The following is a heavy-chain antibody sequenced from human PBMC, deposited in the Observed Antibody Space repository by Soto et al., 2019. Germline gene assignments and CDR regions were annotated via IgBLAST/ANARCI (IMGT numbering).Heavy chain of an antibody. CDR1: GYTFNNYG. J-gene: IGHJ3*02. CDR3: VRELLWFGESSWEDTFDI. CDR2: IGAYNGDT. Sequence: QVQLVQSGVEVKKPGASVTVSCKASGYTFNNYGLSWVRQAPGQGLEWMGWIGAYNGDTNYAQILRGRVTLTTDTSTSTVYMELRSLREDDTAMYYCVRELLWFGESSWEDTFDIWGQGTMVTVSS. D-gene: IGHD3-10*01. V-gene: IGHV1-18*04.